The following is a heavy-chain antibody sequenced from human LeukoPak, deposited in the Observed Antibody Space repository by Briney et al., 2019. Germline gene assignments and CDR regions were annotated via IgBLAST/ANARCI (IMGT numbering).Heavy chain of an antibody. CDR2: INHSGST. CDR3: ARSSYWNYAWFDP. J-gene: IGHJ5*02. D-gene: IGHD1-7*01. Sequence: SETLSLTCAVYGGSFSGYYWSWIRRPPGKGLEWIGEINHSGSTNYNPSLKSRVTISVDTSKNQFSLKLSSVTAADTAVYYCARSSYWNYAWFDPWGQGTLVTVSS. CDR1: GGSFSGYY. V-gene: IGHV4-34*01.